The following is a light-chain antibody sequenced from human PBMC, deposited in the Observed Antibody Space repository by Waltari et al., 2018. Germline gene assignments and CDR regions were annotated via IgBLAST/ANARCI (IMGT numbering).Light chain of an antibody. CDR1: SSAVGRYNL. V-gene: IGLV2-23*01. J-gene: IGLJ1*01. CDR2: EGS. Sequence: QSALTQPASVSGSPGQSITLSCTGTSSAVGRYNLVSWYQQHPGKAPKLMIYEGSNRPSGISHRFSGSKSGNTASLTISGLQAEDEADYYCCSYAVGAIYVFGTGTKVTVL. CDR3: CSYAVGAIYV.